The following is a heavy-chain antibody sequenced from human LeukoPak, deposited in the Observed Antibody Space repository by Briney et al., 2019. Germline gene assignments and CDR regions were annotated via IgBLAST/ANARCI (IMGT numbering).Heavy chain of an antibody. D-gene: IGHD1-26*01. CDR2: IYTSGST. CDR1: GGSISSGSYY. V-gene: IGHV4-61*02. Sequence: NPSQTLSLTCTVSGGSISSGSYYWSWLRQPAGKGLGWIGRIYTSGSTNYNPSLKRQVTISVDTSKNQFSLNLSPVTAADTAAYYCTRCRYSGNYPYFDYWGQGTLVTVSS. CDR3: TRCRYSGNYPYFDY. J-gene: IGHJ4*02.